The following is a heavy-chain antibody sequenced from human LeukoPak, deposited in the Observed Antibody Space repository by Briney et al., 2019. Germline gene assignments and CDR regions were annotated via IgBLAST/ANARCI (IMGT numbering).Heavy chain of an antibody. CDR1: GGSINSYY. Sequence: PSETLSLTSTVSGGSINSYYWTWLRQPPGKGLEWIGYISYSGSTNYNPSLKSRVTISEDTSKTQFHLRLRSVTAADTAVYYCAAGGYYGSGAFHIWGQGTTVTVSS. V-gene: IGHV4-59*01. J-gene: IGHJ3*02. CDR3: AAGGYYGSGAFHI. CDR2: ISYSGST. D-gene: IGHD3-10*01.